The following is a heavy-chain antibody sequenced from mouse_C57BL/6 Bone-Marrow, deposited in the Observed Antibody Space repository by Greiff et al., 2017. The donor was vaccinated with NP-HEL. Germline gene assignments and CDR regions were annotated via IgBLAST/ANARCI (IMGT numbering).Heavy chain of an antibody. J-gene: IGHJ1*03. CDR3: ARRGGLPWYFDV. D-gene: IGHD2-2*01. Sequence: VQLQQSGAELVRPGTSVKMSCKASGYTFTNYWIGWAKQRPGHGLEWIGDIYPGGGYTNYNEKFKGKATLTADKSSSTAYLQFSSLTSEDSAIYYCARRGGLPWYFDVWGTGTTVTVSS. V-gene: IGHV1-63*01. CDR1: GYTFTNYW. CDR2: IYPGGGYT.